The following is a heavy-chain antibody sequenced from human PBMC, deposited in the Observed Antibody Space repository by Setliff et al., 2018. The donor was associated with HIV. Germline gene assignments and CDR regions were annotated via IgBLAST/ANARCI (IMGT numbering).Heavy chain of an antibody. Sequence: SETLSLTCAVYGGPFSGYYWGWIRQSPGKGLEWIGEVHHSGSTTNYNPSLKSRVTMSVDTSKNQFSLKLTSVTAADTGTYYCARDSEPMSGTWYDYWGQGTRVTVS. CDR1: GGPFSGYY. D-gene: IGHD1-1*01. CDR3: ARDSEPMSGTWYDY. J-gene: IGHJ4*02. CDR2: VHHSGSTT. V-gene: IGHV4-34*01.